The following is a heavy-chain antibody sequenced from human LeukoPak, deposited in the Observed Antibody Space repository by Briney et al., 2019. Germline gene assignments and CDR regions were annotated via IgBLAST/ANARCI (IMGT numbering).Heavy chain of an antibody. CDR3: ATYCSGGSCYYYYGMDV. D-gene: IGHD2-15*01. J-gene: IGHJ6*02. V-gene: IGHV1-2*02. CDR1: GYTFTGYY. CDR2: INPNSGGT. Sequence: ASVKVSCKASGYTFTGYYMHWVRQAPGQGLEWMGWINPNSGGTNYAQKFQGSVTMTRETSISTAYMELSRLRSDDTAVYYCATYCSGGSCYYYYGMDVWGQGTTVTVSS.